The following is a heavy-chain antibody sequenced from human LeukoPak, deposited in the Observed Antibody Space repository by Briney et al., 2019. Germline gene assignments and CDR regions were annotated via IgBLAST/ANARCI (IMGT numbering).Heavy chain of an antibody. CDR2: INHSGST. D-gene: IGHD2-2*01. CDR3: AREEIYCSSTSCYHYFDY. J-gene: IGHJ4*02. Sequence: KPSETLSLTCAVYGGSFSGYYWSWIRQPPGKGLEWIGEINHSGSTNYNPSLKSRVTISVDTSKNQFSLKLSSVTAADTAVYYCAREEIYCSSTSCYHYFDYWGQGTLVTVSS. V-gene: IGHV4-34*01. CDR1: GGSFSGYY.